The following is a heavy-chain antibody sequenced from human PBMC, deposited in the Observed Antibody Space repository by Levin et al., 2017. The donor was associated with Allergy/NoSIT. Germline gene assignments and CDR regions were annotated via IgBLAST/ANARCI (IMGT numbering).Heavy chain of an antibody. CDR3: ARANCGGDCYEDYYFYGMDV. Sequence: GGSLRLSCAASGFNLSNYGVNWVRQAPGKGLDWVSYISGSSRTIYSADSVKGRFIISRDNAKSSVYLQMNSLRAEDTAVYYCARANCGGDCYEDYYFYGMDVWGQGTTVTVSS. D-gene: IGHD2-21*02. J-gene: IGHJ6*02. CDR2: ISGSSRTI. CDR1: GFNLSNYG. V-gene: IGHV3-48*01.